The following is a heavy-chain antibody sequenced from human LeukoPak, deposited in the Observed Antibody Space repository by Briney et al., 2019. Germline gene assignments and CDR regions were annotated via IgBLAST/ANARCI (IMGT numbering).Heavy chain of an antibody. D-gene: IGHD3-10*01. CDR3: ARVEGSGSYSP. CDR2: IYYSGST. J-gene: IGHJ5*02. CDR1: GGSVSSGSYY. Sequence: PSETLSLTCTVSGGSVSSGSYYWSWIRQPPGKGLEWIGYIYYSGSTNYNPSLKSRVTISVDTSKNQFSLKLNSVTAADTAVYYCARVEGSGSYSPWGQGTLVTVSS. V-gene: IGHV4-61*01.